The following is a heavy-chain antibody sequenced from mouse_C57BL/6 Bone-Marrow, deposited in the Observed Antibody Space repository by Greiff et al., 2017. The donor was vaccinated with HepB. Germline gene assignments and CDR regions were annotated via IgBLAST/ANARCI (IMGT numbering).Heavy chain of an antibody. CDR2: ISSGGSYT. CDR3: ARRNWVDY. V-gene: IGHV5-6*02. J-gene: IGHJ2*01. Sequence: EVMLVESGGDLVKPGGSLKLSCAASGFTFSSYGMSWVRQTPDKRLEWVATISSGGSYTYYPDSVKGRFTISRENTKNTLYLQMSSLKSEDTAMYYCARRNWVDYWGQGTTLTVSS. D-gene: IGHD4-1*01. CDR1: GFTFSSYG.